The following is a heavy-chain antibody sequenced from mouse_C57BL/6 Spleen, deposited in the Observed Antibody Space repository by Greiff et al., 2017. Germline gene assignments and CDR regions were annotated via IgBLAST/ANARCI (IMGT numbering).Heavy chain of an antibody. Sequence: EVQLVESGGGLVKPGGSLKLSCAASGFTFSDYGMHWVRQAPEKGLEWVAYISSGSSTIYYADTVKGRFTFSRDNAKNTLFLQMTSLRSEDTTMYYSASSYYSNHYYAMDYWGQGTSVTVSS. CDR3: ASSYYSNHYYAMDY. CDR1: GFTFSDYG. J-gene: IGHJ4*01. CDR2: ISSGSSTI. D-gene: IGHD2-5*01. V-gene: IGHV5-17*01.